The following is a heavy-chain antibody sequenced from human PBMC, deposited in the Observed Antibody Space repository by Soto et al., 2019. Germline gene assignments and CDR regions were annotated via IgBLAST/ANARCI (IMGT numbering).Heavy chain of an antibody. Sequence: EVQLVESGGGLVQPGGSLRLSCAASGLIFSDYHMDWVRQAPGKGLEWVGRIRRKANRYTTEYAASVKGRFTISRYDAKNSLYLQMNSLKTEDTAVYVCAILGGWAGGSTDMDVWCPGTTVTVSS. D-gene: IGHD6-19*01. CDR2: IRRKANRYTT. J-gene: IGHJ6*02. CDR1: GLIFSDYH. V-gene: IGHV3-72*01. CDR3: AILGGWAGGSTDMDV.